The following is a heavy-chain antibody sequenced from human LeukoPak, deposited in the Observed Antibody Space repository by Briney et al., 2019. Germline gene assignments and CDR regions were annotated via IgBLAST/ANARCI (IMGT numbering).Heavy chain of an antibody. D-gene: IGHD3-3*01. CDR1: GGSISSGGYT. J-gene: IGHJ3*01. CDR3: ARVSGDYSRTFDV. V-gene: IGHV4-30-2*01. Sequence: SQTLSLTCAVSGGSISSGGYTWSWIRQPPGKGLEWLGYIYHSGSTHYNPSLKSRVTISRVRSKNQFSLKLTSVTAADTAVYFCARVSGDYSRTFDVWGQGTMVTVSS. CDR2: IYHSGST.